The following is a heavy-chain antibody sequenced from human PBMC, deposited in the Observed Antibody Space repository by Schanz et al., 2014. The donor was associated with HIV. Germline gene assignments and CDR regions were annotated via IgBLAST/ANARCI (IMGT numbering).Heavy chain of an antibody. D-gene: IGHD2-15*01. CDR2: ISASGATT. CDR1: GFTFSSYA. J-gene: IGHJ3*02. Sequence: EVQLLDSGGGLVQPGGSLRLSCAASGFTFSSYAMSWVRQTPGKGLEWVSAISASGATTFYADSVKGRFTISRDNSKNTLFLQMNSLRAEDTAVYYCANLVVAATDDAFDIWGQGTMVTVSS. CDR3: ANLVVAATDDAFDI. V-gene: IGHV3-23*01.